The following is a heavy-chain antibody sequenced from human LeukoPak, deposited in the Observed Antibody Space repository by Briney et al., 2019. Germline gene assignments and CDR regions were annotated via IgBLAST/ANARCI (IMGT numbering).Heavy chain of an antibody. Sequence: GGSLRLSCAASGFTFSSYWMHWVRQAPGKGLVWVSRINSDGSSTSYADSVKGRFTISRDNAKNTLYLQMNSLRAEDTAVYYCARAKFVFGELEYYYYYMDVWGKGTTVTISS. V-gene: IGHV3-74*01. D-gene: IGHD3-10*02. CDR3: ARAKFVFGELEYYYYYMDV. CDR1: GFTFSSYW. J-gene: IGHJ6*03. CDR2: INSDGSST.